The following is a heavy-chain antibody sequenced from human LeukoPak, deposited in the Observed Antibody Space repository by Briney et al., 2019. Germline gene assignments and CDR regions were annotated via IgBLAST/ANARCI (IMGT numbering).Heavy chain of an antibody. CDR1: GDSISSYY. CDR3: ARVRGDFEAD. D-gene: IGHD3-16*01. CDR2: VHYSGSS. V-gene: IGHV4-59*01. J-gene: IGHJ1*01. Sequence: SETLSLTCTASGDSISSYYWSWIRQPPGKGPEWIGYVHYSGSSAYIPSLKSRVAISVDTSKSQFSLKLISVTAADTAIYYCARVRGDFEADWGQGTLVTVTS.